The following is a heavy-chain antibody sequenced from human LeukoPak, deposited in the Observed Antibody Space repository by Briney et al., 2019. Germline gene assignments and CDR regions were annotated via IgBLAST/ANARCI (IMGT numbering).Heavy chain of an antibody. CDR2: IHYSGSP. CDR1: GGSISSGGYY. CDR3: ARHSNWNAGVDWFDP. J-gene: IGHJ5*02. D-gene: IGHD1-20*01. V-gene: IGHV4-31*03. Sequence: PSQTLSLTCTVSGGSISSGGYYWSWIRQHPGKGLEWIGYIHYSGSPNYNPSLKSRVTISIDTSKNQFSLRLNSVTAEDTAVYYCARHSNWNAGVDWFDPWGQGTQVTVSS.